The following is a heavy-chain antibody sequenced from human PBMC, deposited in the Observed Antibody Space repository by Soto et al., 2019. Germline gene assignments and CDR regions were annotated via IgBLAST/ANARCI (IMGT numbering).Heavy chain of an antibody. CDR3: ARDHGDRIDYDSSGYYIDLDY. Sequence: GASVKVSCKASGGTFSSYAISWVRQAPGQGLEWMGGIIPIFGTANYAQKFQGRVTITADESTSTAYMELSSLRSEDTAVYYCARDHGDRIDYDSSGYYIDLDYWGQGTLVTVSS. CDR1: GGTFSSYA. D-gene: IGHD3-22*01. J-gene: IGHJ4*02. CDR2: IIPIFGTA. V-gene: IGHV1-69*13.